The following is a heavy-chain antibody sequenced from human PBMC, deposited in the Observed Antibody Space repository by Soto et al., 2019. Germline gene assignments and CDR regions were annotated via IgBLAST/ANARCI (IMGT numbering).Heavy chain of an antibody. CDR2: IYWDDDK. Sequence: QISLKESGPTLVKPTQTLTLTCTCSGFSISSSGVSVGWMRQPPGKALEWLAVIYWDDDKRYSPSLKSRVTITKDTSKNQVVLTMLNMDPVDTDKYYCEHKIVDSYFDYWFHGTLVTVSS. V-gene: IGHV2-5*02. D-gene: IGHD1-26*01. CDR1: GFSISSSGVS. J-gene: IGHJ4*01. CDR3: EHKIVDSYFDY.